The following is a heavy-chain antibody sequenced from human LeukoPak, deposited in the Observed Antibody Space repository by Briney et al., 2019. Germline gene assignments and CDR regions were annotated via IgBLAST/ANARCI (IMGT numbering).Heavy chain of an antibody. CDR1: GGSFSGYY. Sequence: PETLSLTCAVYGGSFSGYYWSWIRPPPGKGLEWIGEINHSGSTNYHPSLKSRVTIPVDTSKNQFSLKLSSVTAADTAVYYCAMTKGYSYGYSYFQRWGRGTLVTV. CDR2: INHSGST. V-gene: IGHV4-34*01. CDR3: AMTKGYSYGYSYFQR. D-gene: IGHD5-18*01. J-gene: IGHJ1*01.